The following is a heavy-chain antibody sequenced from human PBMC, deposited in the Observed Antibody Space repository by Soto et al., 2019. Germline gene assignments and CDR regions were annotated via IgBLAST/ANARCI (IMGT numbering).Heavy chain of an antibody. D-gene: IGHD6-19*01. CDR1: GFTFSSYG. CDR3: ARDRYSSGWYDLDY. V-gene: IGHV3-33*01. Sequence: GGSLILSCAASGFTFSSYGMHWVRQAPGKGLEWVAVIWYDGSNKYYADSVKGRFTISRDNSKNTLYLQMNSLRAEDTAVYYCARDRYSSGWYDLDYWGQGTLVTVSS. CDR2: IWYDGSNK. J-gene: IGHJ4*02.